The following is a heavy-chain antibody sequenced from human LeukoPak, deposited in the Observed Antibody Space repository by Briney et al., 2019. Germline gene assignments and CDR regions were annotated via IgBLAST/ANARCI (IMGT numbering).Heavy chain of an antibody. D-gene: IGHD3-9*01. CDR1: GYTFTGYY. Sequence: GASVKVSCKASGYTFTGYYMHWVRQAPGQGLEWMGWINSNSGGTNYAQKFQGRVTMTRDTSISTAYMELSRLRSDDTAVYYCARVSTEYYDILTGYYLVDYWGQGTLVTVSS. CDR2: INSNSGGT. CDR3: ARVSTEYYDILTGYYLVDY. V-gene: IGHV1-2*02. J-gene: IGHJ4*02.